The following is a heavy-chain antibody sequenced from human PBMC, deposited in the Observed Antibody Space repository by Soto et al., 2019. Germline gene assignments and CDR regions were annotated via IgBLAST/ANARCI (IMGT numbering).Heavy chain of an antibody. D-gene: IGHD6-19*01. V-gene: IGHV3-9*01. Sequence: DVHLVESGGGLVQPGRSLRLSCAASGFTFDDYGMHWVRQAPGKGLEWVSGISWNRGSIGYADSVKGRFTISRDNAKNSLYLQMNSLRDEDTALYYCAKDGRGDYSSGWSDYWGLGTLVTVSS. CDR1: GFTFDDYG. J-gene: IGHJ4*02. CDR2: ISWNRGSI. CDR3: AKDGRGDYSSGWSDY.